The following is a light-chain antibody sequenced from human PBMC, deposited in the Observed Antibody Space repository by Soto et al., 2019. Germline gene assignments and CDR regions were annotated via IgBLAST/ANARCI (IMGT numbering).Light chain of an antibody. CDR2: DAS. J-gene: IGKJ1*01. Sequence: DIQMTQSPSTLSASVGDRVTITCRASQSIGSWLAWYQQKPGKAPKLLIYDASSLQSGVPSRFSGSGSGTKFTLTISSLQPDDFATYYCQQYNSPWTFGQGTKVEIK. V-gene: IGKV1-5*01. CDR3: QQYNSPWT. CDR1: QSIGSW.